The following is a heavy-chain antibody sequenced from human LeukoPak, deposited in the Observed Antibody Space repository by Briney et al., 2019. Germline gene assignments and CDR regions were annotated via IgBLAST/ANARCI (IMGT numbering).Heavy chain of an antibody. CDR2: ISYDGSNK. Sequence: GGSLRLSCAASGFTFSSYAMHWVRQAPGKGLEWVAVISYDGSNKYYADSVKGRFTISRDNSKNTLYLQMNSLRAEDTAVYHCARAPPYCSSTSCFHFDYWGQGTLVTVSS. V-gene: IGHV3-30*04. CDR1: GFTFSSYA. J-gene: IGHJ4*02. CDR3: ARAPPYCSSTSCFHFDY. D-gene: IGHD2-2*01.